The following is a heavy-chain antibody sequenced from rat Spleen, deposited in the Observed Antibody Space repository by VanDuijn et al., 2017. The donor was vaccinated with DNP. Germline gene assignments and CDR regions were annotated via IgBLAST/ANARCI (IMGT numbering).Heavy chain of an antibody. V-gene: IGHV5-7*01. CDR2: ISYDGGSI. Sequence: EVQLVESGGGLVLPGRSLKLSCAASGFTFSDYYMAWVRQAPKKGLEWVATISYDGGSIYHRDSVKGRFTISRDNAESTLSLQMNSLRSDDTATYYCARRGVGAGWFAYWGQGTLVTVSS. D-gene: IGHD5-1*01. CDR3: ARRGVGAGWFAY. J-gene: IGHJ3*01. CDR1: GFTFSDYY.